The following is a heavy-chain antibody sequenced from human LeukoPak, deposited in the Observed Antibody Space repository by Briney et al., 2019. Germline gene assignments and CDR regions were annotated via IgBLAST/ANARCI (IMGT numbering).Heavy chain of an antibody. V-gene: IGHV4-39*01. CDR3: ARRTKRPPVVFDY. CDR2: IYYSGST. CDR1: GDSISSSSYY. J-gene: IGHJ4*02. D-gene: IGHD1-14*01. Sequence: SETLSLTCTVSGDSISSSSYYWGWIRQPPGKGLEWTGTIYYSGSTYYNPSLKSRVTISVDTSKNQFSLKLSSVTAADTAVYYCARRTKRPPVVFDYWGQGTLVTVSS.